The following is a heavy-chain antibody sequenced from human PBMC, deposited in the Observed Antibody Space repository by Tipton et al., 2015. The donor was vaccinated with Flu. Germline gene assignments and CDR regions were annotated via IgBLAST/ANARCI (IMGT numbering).Heavy chain of an antibody. CDR3: ARLGYDFWSVYSYWFDP. CDR1: GYTFTSYD. Sequence: QLVQSGAEVKKPGASVKVSCKASGYTFTSYDINWVRQATGQGLEWMGWMNPNSGNTGYAQKFQGRVTMTRNTSISTAYMELSSLRSEDKAVYYCARLGYDFWSVYSYWFDPWGQGTLVTVSS. V-gene: IGHV1-8*01. CDR2: MNPNSGNT. D-gene: IGHD3-3*01. J-gene: IGHJ5*02.